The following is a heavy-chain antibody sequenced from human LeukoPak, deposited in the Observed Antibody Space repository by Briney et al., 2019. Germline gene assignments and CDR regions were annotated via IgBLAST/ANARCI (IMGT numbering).Heavy chain of an antibody. CDR3: AXDRYCSGTSCYTAYLDC. CDR2: ISFDGSNK. J-gene: IGHJ4*02. Sequence: SCKASGYTFTGYYMHWVRQTPGKGLEWVALISFDGSNKYYADSVKGRFTTSRDQSKNTVYLQMNRLRAEDTAVYYCAXDRYCSGTSCYTAYLDCWGQGTLVTVSS. V-gene: IGHV3-30-3*01. CDR1: GYTFTGYY. D-gene: IGHD2-15*01.